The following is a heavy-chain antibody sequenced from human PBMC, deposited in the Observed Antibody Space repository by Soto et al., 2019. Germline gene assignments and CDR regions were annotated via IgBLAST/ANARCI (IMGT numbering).Heavy chain of an antibody. CDR2: ISAYNGNT. J-gene: IGHJ6*02. CDR1: GGTFSSYA. CDR3: ASAFDCSSTSCYYYDGMDV. D-gene: IGHD2-2*01. Sequence: ASVKVSCKASGGTFSSYAISWVRQAPGQGLEWMGMISAYNGNTNYAQKVQGRVTMTTDTSTSTAYMELRSLRSDDTAVYYCASAFDCSSTSCYYYDGMDVWGQGTTVTVSS. V-gene: IGHV1-18*01.